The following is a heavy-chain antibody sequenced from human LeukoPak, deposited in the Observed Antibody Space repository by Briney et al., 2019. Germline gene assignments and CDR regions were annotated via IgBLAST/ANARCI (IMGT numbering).Heavy chain of an antibody. D-gene: IGHD5-18*01. Sequence: GGSLRLSCAASGITFSTYAMNWVRQAPGKGLEWVAIISYDGSNKYYADSVKGRFTISRDNSKNTLYLQMHSLRAEDTAVYYCAVSGIYYFDYWGQGTLVTVSS. V-gene: IGHV3-30*04. CDR1: GITFSTYA. CDR2: ISYDGSNK. CDR3: AVSGIYYFDY. J-gene: IGHJ4*02.